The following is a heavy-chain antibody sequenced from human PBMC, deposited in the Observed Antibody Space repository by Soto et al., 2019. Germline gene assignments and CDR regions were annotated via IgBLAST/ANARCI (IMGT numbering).Heavy chain of an antibody. D-gene: IGHD6-19*01. Sequence: QVQLVQSGAELKKPGASVKVSCKASGYTFSDYYIHWVRQAPGQGLEWMGWINPSSGDTKYAQKFQCRVTMTRDTSVITAYLELIRLRTDDATVYYCARRVAVSNTVRFDPWGQGTLVTVSS. CDR3: ARRVAVSNTVRFDP. J-gene: IGHJ5*02. CDR1: GYTFSDYY. V-gene: IGHV1-2*02. CDR2: INPSSGDT.